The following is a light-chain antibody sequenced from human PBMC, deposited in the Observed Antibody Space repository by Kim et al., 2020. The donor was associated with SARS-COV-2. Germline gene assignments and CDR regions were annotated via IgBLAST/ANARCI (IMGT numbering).Light chain of an antibody. CDR1: RLRSYY. J-gene: IGLJ2*01. Sequence: VALGQTVRITGQGDRLRSYYATWFQQKPGQAPILVIYGKNNRPSGIPDRFSGSSSGNTASLTITATQAGDEADYYCNSRDSNDNVVFGGGTQLTV. CDR3: NSRDSNDNVV. CDR2: GKN. V-gene: IGLV3-19*01.